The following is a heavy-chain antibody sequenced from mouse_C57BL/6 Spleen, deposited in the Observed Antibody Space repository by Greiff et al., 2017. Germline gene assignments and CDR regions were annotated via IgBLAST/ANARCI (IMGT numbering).Heavy chain of an antibody. V-gene: IGHV1-53*01. CDR2: INPSNGGT. D-gene: IGHD1-1*01. CDR3: ARSGTYYYGSSYGY. J-gene: IGHJ2*01. Sequence: QVQLQQPGTELVKPGASVKLSCKASGYTFTSYWMHWVKQRPGQGLEWIGNINPSNGGTNYNEKFKSKATLTVDKSSSTSYMQLSSLTSEDSAVYYCARSGTYYYGSSYGYWGQGTTLTVSS. CDR1: GYTFTSYW.